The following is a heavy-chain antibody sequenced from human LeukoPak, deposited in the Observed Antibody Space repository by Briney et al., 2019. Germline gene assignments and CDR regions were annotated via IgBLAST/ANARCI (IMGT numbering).Heavy chain of an antibody. CDR2: IYSGGST. Sequence: GGSLRLSCAASGFTVSSNYMSRVRQAPGKGLEWVSVIYSGGSTYYADSVKGRFTISRDDSKNTLYLQMNSLRAEDTAVYYCARGGYSYGTPHDAFDIWGQGTMVTVSS. J-gene: IGHJ3*02. CDR1: GFTVSSNY. CDR3: ARGGYSYGTPHDAFDI. D-gene: IGHD5-18*01. V-gene: IGHV3-66*01.